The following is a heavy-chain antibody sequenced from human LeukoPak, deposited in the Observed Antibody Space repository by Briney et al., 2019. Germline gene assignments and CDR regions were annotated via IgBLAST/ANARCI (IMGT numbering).Heavy chain of an antibody. J-gene: IGHJ4*02. V-gene: IGHV2-5*02. Sequence: SGPTLVNPTQTLTLTCTFSGFSLSTSGVGVGWIRQPPGKALEWLALIYWDDDKRYSPSLKSRLTIAKDTSKNQVVLTMTIMDPVDTATYYCVYRDSYYVTFDYWGQGTLVTVSS. D-gene: IGHD4-11*01. CDR1: GFSLSTSGVG. CDR3: VYRDSYYVTFDY. CDR2: IYWDDDK.